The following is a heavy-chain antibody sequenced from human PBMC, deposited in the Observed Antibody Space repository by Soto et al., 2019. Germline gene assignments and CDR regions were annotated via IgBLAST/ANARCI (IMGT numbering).Heavy chain of an antibody. J-gene: IGHJ4*02. D-gene: IGHD4-4*01. V-gene: IGHV3-30-3*01. CDR1: GFTFSSYA. CDR2: ISYDGSNK. CDR3: AREPDYSFDY. Sequence: QVQLVESGGGVVQPGRSLRLSCAASGFTFSSYAMHWVRQAPGKGLEWVAVISYDGSNKYYADSVKGRFTISRDNSKNTLYLHMNRLRAEDTAVYYCAREPDYSFDYWGQGTLVTVSS.